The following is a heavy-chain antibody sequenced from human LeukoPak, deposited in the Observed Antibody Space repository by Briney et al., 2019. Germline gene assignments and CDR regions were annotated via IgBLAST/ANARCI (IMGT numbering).Heavy chain of an antibody. D-gene: IGHD3-10*01. CDR1: GYTLTEVS. CDR3: ATEAAYGNFGELLA. CDR2: FDPDDGET. V-gene: IGHV1-24*01. Sequence: ASVKVSCKVSGYTLTEVSIHWVRQAPGKGLEWMAGFDPDDGETIYAQKFQGRVTMTEDTSTDTAYMELSRLRSEDTAMYYCATEAAYGNFGELLAWGQGSLVTVSS. J-gene: IGHJ5*02.